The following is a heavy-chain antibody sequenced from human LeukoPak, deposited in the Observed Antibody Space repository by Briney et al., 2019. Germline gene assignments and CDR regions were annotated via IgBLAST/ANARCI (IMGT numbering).Heavy chain of an antibody. V-gene: IGHV1-69*04. CDR3: ARDLSGGSGSYNWFDP. CDR1: GGTFSSYA. D-gene: IGHD3-10*01. CDR2: IIPIFGIA. J-gene: IGHJ5*02. Sequence: SVKVSCKASGGTFSSYAISWVRQAPGQGLEWMGRIIPIFGIANYAQKFQGRVTITADKSTSTAYMELSSLRSEDTAVYYCARDLSGGSGSYNWFDPWGQETLVTVSS.